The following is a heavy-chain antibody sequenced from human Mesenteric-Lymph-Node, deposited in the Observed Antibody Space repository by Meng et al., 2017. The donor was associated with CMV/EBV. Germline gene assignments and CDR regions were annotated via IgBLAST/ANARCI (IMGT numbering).Heavy chain of an antibody. J-gene: IGHJ6*01. CDR3: ARGKGVTNTPYGMDV. Sequence: ASVKVSCKASGYTFTGYYMHWVRQAPGQGLEWMGWINPNSGGTNYAQKFQGRVTMTRDTSISTAYMELSRLRSDDTAVYYCARGKGVTNTPYGMDVWDKGPRSPSPQ. CDR1: GYTFTGYY. V-gene: IGHV1-2*02. CDR2: INPNSGGT. D-gene: IGHD4-23*01.